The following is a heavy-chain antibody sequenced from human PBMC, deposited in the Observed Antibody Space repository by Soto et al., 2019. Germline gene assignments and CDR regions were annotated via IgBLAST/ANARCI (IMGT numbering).Heavy chain of an antibody. V-gene: IGHV1-18*01. CDR3: ATVPLGYCSGGSCSDY. D-gene: IGHD2-15*01. CDR1: GYTFTSYG. Sequence: QVQLVQSGAEVKKPGASVKVSCKASGYTFTSYGISWVRQAPGQGLEWMGGISAYNGNTNYAQKLQGRGTMTTDTATSTAYMELRSLRSDDTAVYYCATVPLGYCSGGSCSDYWGQGTLVTVSS. CDR2: ISAYNGNT. J-gene: IGHJ4*02.